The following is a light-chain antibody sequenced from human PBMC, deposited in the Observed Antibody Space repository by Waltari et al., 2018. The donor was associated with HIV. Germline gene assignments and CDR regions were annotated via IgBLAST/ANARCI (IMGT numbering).Light chain of an antibody. V-gene: IGLV2-8*01. J-gene: IGLJ2*01. CDR3: SSYAGINTYVL. Sequence: QSALPQPPSASGSPGQSVTLSCNGTSSDVGGNNYVSWYQQYPGKAPRLMIYEVYKRPSGVPHRFSGSKSGNTASLTVSGLQAEDEANYYCSSYAGINTYVLFGGGTKLTVL. CDR1: SSDVGGNNY. CDR2: EVY.